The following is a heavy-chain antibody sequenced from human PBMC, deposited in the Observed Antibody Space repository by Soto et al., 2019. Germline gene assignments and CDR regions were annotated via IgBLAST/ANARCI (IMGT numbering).Heavy chain of an antibody. V-gene: IGHV1-69*06. CDR3: ARDQGGQSGNFIFDH. J-gene: IGHJ4*02. Sequence: ASVKVSCKASGGAFNSYAISWVRQAPGQGLEWMGGIIPVLDSADYSQEFQGRVTFTADISTGTAYMELNSLRADDTAVYYCARDQGGQSGNFIFDHWGQGALVTVSS. D-gene: IGHD1-26*01. CDR1: GGAFNSYA. CDR2: IIPVLDSA.